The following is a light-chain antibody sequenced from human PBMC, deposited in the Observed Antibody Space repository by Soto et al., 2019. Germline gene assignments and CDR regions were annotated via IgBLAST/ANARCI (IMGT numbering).Light chain of an antibody. CDR3: QQYGSSPRT. CDR2: GAS. J-gene: IGKJ5*01. V-gene: IGKV3-20*01. Sequence: EIMLSQSPGTLSVSRGNGATLSRRPSQTVGKNSLAWYQQRPGQAPRLLIHGASSRATGIPDRFSGSGSGTEFTLTIGRLEPEDFAVYYCQQYGSSPRTFGQGTRLETK. CDR1: QTVGKNS.